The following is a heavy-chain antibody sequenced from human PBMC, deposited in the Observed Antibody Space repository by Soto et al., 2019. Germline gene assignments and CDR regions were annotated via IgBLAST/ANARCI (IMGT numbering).Heavy chain of an antibody. CDR3: ARGGRGQLLWFGESILGEFDY. J-gene: IGHJ4*02. Sequence: ASVKVSCKASGYTFTGYYMHWVRQAPGQGLEWMGWINPNSGGTNYAQKFQGWVTMTRDTSIGTAYMELSRLRSDDTAVYYCARGGRGQLLWFGESILGEFDYWGQGTLVTVSS. V-gene: IGHV1-2*04. CDR2: INPNSGGT. CDR1: GYTFTGYY. D-gene: IGHD3-10*01.